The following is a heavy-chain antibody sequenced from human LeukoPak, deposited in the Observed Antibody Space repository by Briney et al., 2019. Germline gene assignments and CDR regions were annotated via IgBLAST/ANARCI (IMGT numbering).Heavy chain of an antibody. D-gene: IGHD3-9*01. CDR2: ISPYNGNT. V-gene: IGHV1-18*01. CDR3: ARGRRYDILTGYDY. CDR1: GYTFITYG. Sequence: ASVKVSCKASGYTFITYGISWVRQAPGHGLEWMGWISPYNGNTNYAQKLQGRVTMTTDTSTSTAYMELSSLRSEDTAVYYCARGRRYDILTGYDYWGQGTLVTVSS. J-gene: IGHJ4*02.